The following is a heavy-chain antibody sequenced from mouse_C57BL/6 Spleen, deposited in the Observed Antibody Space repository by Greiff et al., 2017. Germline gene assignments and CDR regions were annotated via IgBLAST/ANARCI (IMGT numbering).Heavy chain of an antibody. D-gene: IGHD1-1*01. CDR1: GYAFTNYL. CDR2: INPGSGGT. Sequence: QVQLQQSGAELVRPGTSVKVSCKASGYAFTNYLIEWVKQRPGQGLEWIGVINPGSGGTNYNEKFKGKATLTADKSSSTAYMQLSRLTSEDSAVYFCAREAYYYGYFDYWGQGTTLTVSS. V-gene: IGHV1-54*01. J-gene: IGHJ2*01. CDR3: AREAYYYGYFDY.